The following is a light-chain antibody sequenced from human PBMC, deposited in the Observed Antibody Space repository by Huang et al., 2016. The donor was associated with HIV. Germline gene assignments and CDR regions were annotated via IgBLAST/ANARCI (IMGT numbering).Light chain of an antibody. J-gene: IGKJ2*01. CDR1: QSVSTD. CDR3: QQYNNWPYT. V-gene: IGKV3-15*01. CDR2: GAT. Sequence: EIAMTQSPAILSVSPGERVTLSCRASQSVSTDFAWYQQKSGQAPRLLIYGATTRATGIPARFSGGGSGTEFTLIISSLQSEDFAVYFWQQYNNWPYTFGQGTKLEIK.